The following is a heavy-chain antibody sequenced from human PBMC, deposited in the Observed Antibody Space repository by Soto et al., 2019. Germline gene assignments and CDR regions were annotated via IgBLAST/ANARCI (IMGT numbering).Heavy chain of an antibody. D-gene: IGHD6-13*01. Sequence: PSETLSLTCAVSGEYISNGYYWAWIRQPPGKWLEWIGSIFHSGTTYYNPSIKSRVTIAVDTSKNQFSLKLSSVTAADTAVYYCARISAARLDYWGQGTLVTVSS. J-gene: IGHJ4*02. CDR1: GEYISNGYY. V-gene: IGHV4-38-2*01. CDR2: IFHSGTT. CDR3: ARISAARLDY.